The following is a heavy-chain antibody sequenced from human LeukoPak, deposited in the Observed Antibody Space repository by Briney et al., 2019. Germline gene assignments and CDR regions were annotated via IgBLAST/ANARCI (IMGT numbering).Heavy chain of an antibody. V-gene: IGHV5-51*01. CDR1: GYSFTSYW. CDR2: IYPGDSDT. J-gene: IGHJ4*02. CDR3: AASSGYYFPTADY. D-gene: IGHD3-22*01. Sequence: AESLQISCKGSGYSFTSYWIGWVRQMPGKGLEWMGIIYPGDSDTRYSPSFQGQVTISADKSISTAYLQWSSLKASDTAMYYCAASSGYYFPTADYWGQGTLVTVSS.